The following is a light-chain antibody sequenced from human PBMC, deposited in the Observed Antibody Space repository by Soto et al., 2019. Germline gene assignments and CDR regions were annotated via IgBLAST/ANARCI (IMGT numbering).Light chain of an antibody. CDR3: QQRSNWPRT. Sequence: EIVLTQSPATLSLSPGERATLSCRASQSVSSSLAWYQQKPGQAPRLLIYDASNRATDIPARFSGSGSGTDFPLPISSLEPEDFAVYSCQQRSNWPRTFGPGTKVDIK. CDR2: DAS. J-gene: IGKJ3*01. CDR1: QSVSSS. V-gene: IGKV3-11*01.